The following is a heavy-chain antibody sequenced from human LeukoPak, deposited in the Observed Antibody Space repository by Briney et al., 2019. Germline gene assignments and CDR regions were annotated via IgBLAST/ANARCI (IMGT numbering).Heavy chain of an antibody. V-gene: IGHV3-74*01. CDR1: GFTISSNW. Sequence: GGSLRLSCAASGFTISSNWMHWVRQAPGKGLVWVSRINSDGSSTSNADSVKGRFTISRDNAKNTLYLQMNSLRAEDTAVYYCARDLGTTTVDVLDYWGQGTLVTVSS. CDR2: INSDGSST. CDR3: ARDLGTTTVDVLDY. J-gene: IGHJ4*02. D-gene: IGHD4-23*01.